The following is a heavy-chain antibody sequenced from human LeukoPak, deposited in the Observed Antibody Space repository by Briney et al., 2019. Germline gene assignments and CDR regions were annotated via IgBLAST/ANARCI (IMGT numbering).Heavy chain of an antibody. J-gene: IGHJ3*02. V-gene: IGHV3-33*01. CDR3: ARGGYSYGDAFDI. D-gene: IGHD5-18*01. Sequence: HAGGSLRLSCAASGFTFSSYGMHWVRQAPGKGLESVAVIWYDGSNKYYADSVKGRFTISRDNSKNTLYLQMNSLRAEDTAVYYCARGGYSYGDAFDIWGQGTMVTVSS. CDR2: IWYDGSNK. CDR1: GFTFSSYG.